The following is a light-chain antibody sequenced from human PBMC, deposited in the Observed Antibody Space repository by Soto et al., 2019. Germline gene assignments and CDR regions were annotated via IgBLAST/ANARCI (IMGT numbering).Light chain of an antibody. V-gene: IGKV1-5*01. CDR3: QQYHSYPLT. CDR2: DAS. Sequence: DIEITKSNSTLSASVGDRVTITCRASQTISSWLAWYQQKPGKAPNLLIYDASSLESGVPSRFSGSGSGTEFTLTISSLQPDDFATYYCQQYHSYPLTFGGGTKVDIK. CDR1: QTISSW. J-gene: IGKJ4*01.